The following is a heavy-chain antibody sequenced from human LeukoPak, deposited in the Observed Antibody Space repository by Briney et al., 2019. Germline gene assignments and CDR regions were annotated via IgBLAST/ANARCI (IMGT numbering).Heavy chain of an antibody. CDR3: AKVPLYPGRAEYFQH. CDR2: ISGSGGST. J-gene: IGHJ1*01. D-gene: IGHD3-10*01. V-gene: IGHV3-23*01. CDR1: GFTFSSYA. Sequence: TGGSLRLSCAASGFTFSSYAMSWVRQAPGKGLEWVSAISGSGGSTYYADSVKGRFTISRDNSKNTLYLQMNSLRAEDTAVYYCAKVPLYPGRAEYFQHWGQGTLVTVSS.